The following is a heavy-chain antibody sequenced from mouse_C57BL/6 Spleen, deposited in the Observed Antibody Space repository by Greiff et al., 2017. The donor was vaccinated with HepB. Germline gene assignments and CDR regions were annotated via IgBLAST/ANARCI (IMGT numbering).Heavy chain of an antibody. CDR3: ARSLYDYPLFAY. V-gene: IGHV1-53*01. CDR1: GYTFTSYW. Sequence: VQLQQSGTELVKPGASVKLSCKASGYTFTSYWMHWVKQRPGQGLEWIGNINPSNGGTNYNEKFKSKATLTVDKSSSTAYMQLSSLTSEDSAVYYCARSLYDYPLFAYWGQGTLVTVSA. CDR2: INPSNGGT. J-gene: IGHJ3*01. D-gene: IGHD2-4*01.